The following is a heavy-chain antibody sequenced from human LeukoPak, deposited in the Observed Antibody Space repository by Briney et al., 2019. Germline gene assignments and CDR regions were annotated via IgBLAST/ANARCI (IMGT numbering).Heavy chain of an antibody. V-gene: IGHV3-48*02. CDR2: ITSSSSSI. Sequence: GGSLRLSCVGSGYDFKRYSMNWVRQAPGKGLEWISYITSSSSSIFYAASVRGRFTISRDYAMNSMYLQMNSLRDEDTAVYYCTRGGSYFEKWGQGSLVTVTS. J-gene: IGHJ4*02. CDR1: GYDFKRYS. CDR3: TRGGSYFEK. D-gene: IGHD3-10*01.